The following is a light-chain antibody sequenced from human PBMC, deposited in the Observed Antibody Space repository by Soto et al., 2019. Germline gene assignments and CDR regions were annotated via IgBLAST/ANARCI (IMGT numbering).Light chain of an antibody. CDR2: DVS. J-gene: IGLJ1*01. CDR1: SSDVGGYNY. CDR3: CSSTV. V-gene: IGLV2-11*01. Sequence: QSVLTQPRSVSGSPGQSVTISCTGTSSDVGGYNYVSWYQQHPGKAPKLMIYDVSKRPSGVPDRFSGSKSGNTASLTISGLQAEDEADYYCCSSTVFGTGTKVTVL.